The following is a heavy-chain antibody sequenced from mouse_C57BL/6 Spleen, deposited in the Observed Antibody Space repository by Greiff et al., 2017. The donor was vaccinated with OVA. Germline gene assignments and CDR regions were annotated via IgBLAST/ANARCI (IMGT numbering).Heavy chain of an antibody. CDR3: ARLRRGGYAMDY. J-gene: IGHJ4*01. V-gene: IGHV1-53*01. CDR2: INPSNGGT. CDR1: GYTFTSYW. D-gene: IGHD2-12*01. Sequence: QVQLKQPGTELVKPGASVKLSCKASGYTFTSYWMHWVKQRPGQGLEWIGNINPSNGGTNYNEKFKSKATLTVDKSSSTAYMQLSSLTSEDSAVYYRARLRRGGYAMDYWGQGTSVTVSS.